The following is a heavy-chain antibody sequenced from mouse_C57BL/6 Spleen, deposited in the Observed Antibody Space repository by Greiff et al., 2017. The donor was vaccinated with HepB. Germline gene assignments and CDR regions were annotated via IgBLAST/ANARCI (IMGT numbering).Heavy chain of an antibody. V-gene: IGHV1-64*01. CDR3: ASPDYDYDRGYAMDY. CDR2: IHPNSGST. Sequence: QVQLQQPGAELVKPGASVKLSCKASGYTFTSYWMHWVKQRPGQGLEWIGMIHPNSGSTNYNEKSKSKATLTVDKSSSTAYMQLSSLTSEDSAVYYCASPDYDYDRGYAMDYWGQGTSVTVSS. J-gene: IGHJ4*01. D-gene: IGHD2-4*01. CDR1: GYTFTSYW.